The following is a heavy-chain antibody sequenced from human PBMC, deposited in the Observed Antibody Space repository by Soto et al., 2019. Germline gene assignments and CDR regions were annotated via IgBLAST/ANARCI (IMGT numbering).Heavy chain of an antibody. CDR3: AIEAQCGSHCSSPDEYYQH. Sequence: ASVKVSCKASGYTSSNYGISGVRQAPGQGLEWMGWISAYNGKTYDAERLQGRVTMTTDTSTSTAYMELRSLRSDDAAVYYCAIEAQCGSHCSSPDEYYQHW. D-gene: IGHD2-21*02. CDR2: ISAYNGKT. V-gene: IGHV1-18*04. CDR1: GYTSSNYG. J-gene: IGHJ1*01.